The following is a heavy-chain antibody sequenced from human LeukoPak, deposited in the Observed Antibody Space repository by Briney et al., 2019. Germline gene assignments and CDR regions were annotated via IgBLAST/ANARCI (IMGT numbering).Heavy chain of an antibody. CDR2: IYYSGST. J-gene: IGHJ4*02. CDR1: GGSISSYY. Sequence: SETLSLTCTVSGGSISSYYWGWIRQPPGKGLEWIGTIYYSGSTYYNPSLKSRVTISVDTSKNQFSLKLSSVTAADTAVYYCARVPTVTFFDYWGQGTLVTVSS. D-gene: IGHD4-17*01. V-gene: IGHV4-39*07. CDR3: ARVPTVTFFDY.